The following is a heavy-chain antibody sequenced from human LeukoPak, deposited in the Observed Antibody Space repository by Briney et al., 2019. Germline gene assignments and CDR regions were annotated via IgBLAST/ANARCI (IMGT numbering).Heavy chain of an antibody. CDR3: ARDGVVTPYYFDY. Sequence: ASVKVSCKASGYTFTGYYMHWVRQAPGQGLEWMGWINPNSGGTNYAQKFQGRVTMTRDTSISTAYMELSRLRSDDTAVYYCARDGVVTPYYFDYWGQGTLVTVSS. D-gene: IGHD4-23*01. CDR2: INPNSGGT. J-gene: IGHJ4*02. CDR1: GYTFTGYY. V-gene: IGHV1-2*02.